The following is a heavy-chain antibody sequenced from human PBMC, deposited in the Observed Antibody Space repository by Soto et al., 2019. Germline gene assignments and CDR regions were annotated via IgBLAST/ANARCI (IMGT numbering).Heavy chain of an antibody. CDR1: GFTFSRYA. D-gene: IGHD3-10*01. V-gene: IGHV3-23*01. CDR2: VTGGGHTT. Sequence: EAQLLESGGGLVQPGGSLRLSCADSGFTFSRYAMSWVRHAPGKGLEWVSTVTGGGHTTYNAYSVNGRFTISRDNSKNTLYLQMNNLRAEDTAIYYCASSSGDLDVYGMDIWGPGTTVTVSS. J-gene: IGHJ6*02. CDR3: ASSSGDLDVYGMDI.